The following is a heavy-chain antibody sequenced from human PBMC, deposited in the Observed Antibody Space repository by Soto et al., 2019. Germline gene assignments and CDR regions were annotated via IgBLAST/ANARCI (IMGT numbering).Heavy chain of an antibody. CDR3: AKDYYDSSGSRYFYALAV. J-gene: IGHJ6*02. CDR1: GFTFSSYS. V-gene: IGHV3-21*01. Sequence: GGSLRLSCAASGFTFSSYSMNWVRQAPGKGLEWVSSISSSSSYICYADSVKGRFTISRDNAKNSLYLQMNSLRAEDTAVYYCAKDYYDSSGSRYFYALAVWGQGTTVTVS. D-gene: IGHD3-22*01. CDR2: ISSSSSYI.